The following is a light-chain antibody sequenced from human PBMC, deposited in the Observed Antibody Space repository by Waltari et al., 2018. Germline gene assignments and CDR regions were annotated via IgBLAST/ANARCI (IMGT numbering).Light chain of an antibody. V-gene: IGKV3-11*01. Sequence: IVLTQSPCTLSFSPGTRSTLPCRASQSLSSSLAWYQQRPGQAPRLHIYDVSNRASRIPARFSGSGCGTDFTLTISSLEPEDFAVYYCQQRTNRPRMYTFGQGTKLEI. CDR2: DVS. CDR3: QQRTNRPRMYT. CDR1: QSLSSS. J-gene: IGKJ2*01.